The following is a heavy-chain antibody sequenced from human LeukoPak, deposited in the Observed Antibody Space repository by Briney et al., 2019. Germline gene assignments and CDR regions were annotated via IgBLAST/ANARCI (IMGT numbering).Heavy chain of an antibody. CDR1: GFTFSSYW. CDR2: ISYDGSNK. CDR3: ASEQQLGKDY. V-gene: IGHV3-30-3*01. Sequence: GGSLRLSCAASGFTFSSYWMHWVRQAPGKGREWVAVISYDGSNKYYADSVKGRFTISRDNSKNTLYLQMNSLRAEDTAVYYCASEQQLGKDYWGQGTLVTVSS. D-gene: IGHD6-13*01. J-gene: IGHJ4*02.